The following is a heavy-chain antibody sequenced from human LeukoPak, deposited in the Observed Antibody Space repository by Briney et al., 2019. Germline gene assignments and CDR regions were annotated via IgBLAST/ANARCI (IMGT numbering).Heavy chain of an antibody. CDR1: GFTFSSYA. D-gene: IGHD3-3*01. J-gene: IGHJ4*02. CDR3: ARQLSTITIFDY. V-gene: IGHV3-30-3*01. Sequence: GGSLRLSCAASGFTFSSYAMHWVRQAPGKGLEWVAVISYDGSNKYYADSVKGRFTISRDNSKNTLYLRMNSLRAEDTAMYYCARQLSTITIFDYWGQGTLVTVSS. CDR2: ISYDGSNK.